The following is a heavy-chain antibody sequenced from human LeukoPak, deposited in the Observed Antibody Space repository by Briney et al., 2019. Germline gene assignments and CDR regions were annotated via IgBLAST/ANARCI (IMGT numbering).Heavy chain of an antibody. CDR3: ARVGGSSWPFDY. V-gene: IGHV4-59*11. CDR1: GDSISIHY. Sequence: SETLSLTCTVSGDSISIHYWTWIRQPPGKGPEWIGYIYYSGNTNYNPSLKSRVTISLDTSKNQFSLKLNSVTAADTAVYYCARVGGSSWPFDYWGQGTLVTVSS. CDR2: IYYSGNT. J-gene: IGHJ4*02. D-gene: IGHD6-13*01.